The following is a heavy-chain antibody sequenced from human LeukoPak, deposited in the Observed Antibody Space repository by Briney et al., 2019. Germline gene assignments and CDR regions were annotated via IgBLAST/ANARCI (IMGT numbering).Heavy chain of an antibody. Sequence: SETLSLTCTVSGGSISSGGYYWSWIRQPPGKGLEWIGYIYHSGSIYYNPSLKSRVTISVDRSKNQFSLKLSSVTAADTAVYYCARVSLGIVGATTFDYWGQGTLVTVSS. CDR1: GGSISSGGYY. J-gene: IGHJ4*02. V-gene: IGHV4-30-2*01. D-gene: IGHD1-26*01. CDR2: IYHSGSI. CDR3: ARVSLGIVGATTFDY.